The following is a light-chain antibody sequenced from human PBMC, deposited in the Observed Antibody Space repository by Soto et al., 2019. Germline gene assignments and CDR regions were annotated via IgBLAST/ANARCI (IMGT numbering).Light chain of an antibody. CDR2: GNT. CDR1: SSNIGAGYD. CDR3: QSYDSSLSGVV. V-gene: IGLV1-40*01. J-gene: IGLJ2*01. Sequence: QSVLTQPPSVSGAPGQRVTISCTGSSSNIGAGYDVHWYQHLPGTAPKLLIYGNTNRPSGVPDRFSGSKSGTSASLAITGLQAEDEADYHCQSYDSSLSGVVFGGGTKLTVL.